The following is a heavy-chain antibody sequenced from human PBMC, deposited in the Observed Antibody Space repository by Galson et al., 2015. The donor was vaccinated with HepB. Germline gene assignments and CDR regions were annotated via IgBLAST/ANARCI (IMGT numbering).Heavy chain of an antibody. Sequence: SLRLSCAASGFTFGDYAMSWFRQAPGKGLEWVGFIRSNSYGGTTEYAASVKGRFTISRDDSKSIAYLQMNGLKTEDTAVYYCTRILWGVGTTDYWGQGTLVTVSP. V-gene: IGHV3-49*03. CDR1: GFTFGDYA. D-gene: IGHD1-26*01. CDR3: TRILWGVGTTDY. CDR2: IRSNSYGGTT. J-gene: IGHJ4*02.